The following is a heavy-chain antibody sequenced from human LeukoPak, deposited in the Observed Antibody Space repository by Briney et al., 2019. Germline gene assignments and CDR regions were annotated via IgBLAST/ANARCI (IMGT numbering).Heavy chain of an antibody. CDR3: AIAAAGTDH. Sequence: ASVKVSCKASGGTFSSYAISWVRQAPGQGLEWMGRIIPIFGIANYAQKFQGRVTITADKSTSTAYMELSSLRSEDTAVYYCAIAAAGTDHWGQGTLVTVSS. CDR2: IIPIFGIA. V-gene: IGHV1-69*04. J-gene: IGHJ5*02. D-gene: IGHD6-13*01. CDR1: GGTFSSYA.